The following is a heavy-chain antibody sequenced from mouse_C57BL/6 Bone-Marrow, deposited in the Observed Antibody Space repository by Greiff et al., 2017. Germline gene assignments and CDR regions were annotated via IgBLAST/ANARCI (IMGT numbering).Heavy chain of an antibody. CDR2: IWGGGST. J-gene: IGHJ1*03. CDR1: GFSLTSYG. CDR3: AKHARNDYYGSSFDWYFDV. D-gene: IGHD1-1*01. Sequence: VKLVESGPGLVAPSQSLSITCTVSGFSLTSYGVDWVRQPPGKGLEWLGVIWGGGSTNYNSALMSRLSISKDNSKSQVFLKMNSLQTDDTAMYYCAKHARNDYYGSSFDWYFDVWGTGTTVTVSS. V-gene: IGHV2-9*01.